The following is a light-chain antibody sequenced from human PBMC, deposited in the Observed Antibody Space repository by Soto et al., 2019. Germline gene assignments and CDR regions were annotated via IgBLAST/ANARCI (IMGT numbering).Light chain of an antibody. CDR1: QSVSSSY. V-gene: IGKV3-20*01. J-gene: IGKJ1*01. CDR3: QQYGSSPRT. CDR2: GAS. Sequence: EIVLTQSPGTLPLSPGERATLSCRASQSVSSSYLAWYQQKRGQAPSLLMYGASRRATGIPERFSGSGSGTDFTLTISRLEPEDFAVYYCQQYGSSPRTFGQGTKVDIK.